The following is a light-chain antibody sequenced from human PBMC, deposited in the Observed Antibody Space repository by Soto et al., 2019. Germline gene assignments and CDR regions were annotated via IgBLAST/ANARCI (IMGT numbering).Light chain of an antibody. CDR2: AAS. CDR1: QSVSRNF. CDR3: QQYGSSPRT. V-gene: IGKV3-20*01. J-gene: IGKJ1*01. Sequence: EIVLTQSPGTLSLSPGERATLSCRASQSVSRNFLAWYQQKPGQAPRLLIYAASSRIADVPDRFSGSGSGTDFTLTISRLEPEDFAVYHCQQYGSSPRTFGQGTKVVIK.